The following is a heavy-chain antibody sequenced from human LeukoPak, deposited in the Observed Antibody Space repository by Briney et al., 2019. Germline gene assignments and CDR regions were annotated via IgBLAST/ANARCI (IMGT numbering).Heavy chain of an antibody. J-gene: IGHJ4*02. D-gene: IGHD4-11*01. Sequence: PSETPSLTCTVSDGSISTYFWSWIRQPPGKGLEWIGYIYYSGITNYNPSLKSRVTISVDTSKNQFSLKLSSVTAADTAVYYCARHAPYSNYALDYWGQGTLVTVSS. V-gene: IGHV4-59*08. CDR2: IYYSGIT. CDR1: DGSISTYF. CDR3: ARHAPYSNYALDY.